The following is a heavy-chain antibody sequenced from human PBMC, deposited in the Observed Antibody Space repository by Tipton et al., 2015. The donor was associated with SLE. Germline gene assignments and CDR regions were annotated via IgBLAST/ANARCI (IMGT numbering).Heavy chain of an antibody. CDR1: GYTFTSYD. CDR3: ARQWAGAAAGPPGY. D-gene: IGHD6-13*01. Sequence: SGPEVKKPGASVKVSCKASGYTFTSYDINWVRQATGQGLEWMGWMHPNRGNTGYAQKFQGRVTMTSNTSISTAYMELSSLRSEDTAVYYCARQWAGAAAGPPGYWGQGPLVTVSS. V-gene: IGHV1-8*01. CDR2: MHPNRGNT. J-gene: IGHJ4*02.